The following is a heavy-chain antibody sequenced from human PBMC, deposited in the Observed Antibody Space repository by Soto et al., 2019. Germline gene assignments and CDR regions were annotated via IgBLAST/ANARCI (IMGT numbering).Heavy chain of an antibody. CDR2: IYYSGST. D-gene: IGHD5-18*01. J-gene: IGHJ4*02. CDR3: ARSGYSYGYFYY. V-gene: IGHV4-59*08. Sequence: PSETLSLTCTVSGGSISSYYWSWIRQPPGKGLEWIGYIYYSGSTNYNPSLKSRVTISVDTSKNQFSLKLSSVTAADTAVYYCARSGYSYGYFYYWGQGTLVTVSS. CDR1: GGSISSYY.